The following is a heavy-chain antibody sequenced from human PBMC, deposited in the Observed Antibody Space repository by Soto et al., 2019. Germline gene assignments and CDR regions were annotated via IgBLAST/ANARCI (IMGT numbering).Heavy chain of an antibody. J-gene: IGHJ4*02. CDR3: AKVGFPYSYGYLFYY. D-gene: IGHD5-18*01. CDR1: GFTFSTYA. V-gene: IGHV3-23*01. Sequence: GGSLRLSCAASGFTFSTYAMTWVRQAPGKGLEWVSAISASGGSTYYADSVKGRFTISRDNSKNTLYLQMNSLRVEDTAVYYCAKVGFPYSYGYLFYYSGQGTLVTVSS. CDR2: ISASGGST.